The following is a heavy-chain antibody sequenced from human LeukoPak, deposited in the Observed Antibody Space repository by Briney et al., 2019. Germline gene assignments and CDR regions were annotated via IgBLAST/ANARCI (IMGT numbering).Heavy chain of an antibody. Sequence: GASVKVSCKAFGGTFSSYAISWVRQAPGQGLEWMGWISAYNGYTNYAQKLQGRVTITTDTSTSTAYMELRSLRSDDTAVYYCARAGWYELPRYAFDIWGQGTMVTVSS. CDR3: ARAGWYELPRYAFDI. V-gene: IGHV1-18*01. J-gene: IGHJ3*02. CDR1: GGTFSSYA. CDR2: ISAYNGYT. D-gene: IGHD6-19*01.